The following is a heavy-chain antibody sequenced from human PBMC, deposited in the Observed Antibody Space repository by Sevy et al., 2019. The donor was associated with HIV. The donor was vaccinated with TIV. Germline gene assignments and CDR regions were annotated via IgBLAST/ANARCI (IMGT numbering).Heavy chain of an antibody. D-gene: IGHD6-6*01. CDR2: IYYSGST. J-gene: IGHJ4*02. Sequence: SETLSLTCTVSGGSISSYYWSWIRQPPGKGLEWIGYIYYSGSTNYNPSLKSRVTISADTSKNQFSLKLSSVTAADTAVYYCARGKIAAPPRFFDYWGQGTLVTVSS. CDR1: GGSISSYY. CDR3: ARGKIAAPPRFFDY. V-gene: IGHV4-59*01.